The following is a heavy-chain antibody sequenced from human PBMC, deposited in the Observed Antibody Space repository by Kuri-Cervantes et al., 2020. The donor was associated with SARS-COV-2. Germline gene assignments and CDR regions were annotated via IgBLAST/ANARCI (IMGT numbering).Heavy chain of an antibody. D-gene: IGHD1-26*01. CDR3: AREHIVGVSGSWFDP. Sequence: ESLKISCTVSGGSISSYYWSWIRQPPGKGLEWIGYIYYSGSTNYNPSLKSRVTISVDTSKNQFSLKLSSVTAADTAVYYCAREHIVGVSGSWFDPWRQGTLVTVSS. CDR2: IYYSGST. CDR1: GGSISSYY. V-gene: IGHV4-59*01. J-gene: IGHJ5*02.